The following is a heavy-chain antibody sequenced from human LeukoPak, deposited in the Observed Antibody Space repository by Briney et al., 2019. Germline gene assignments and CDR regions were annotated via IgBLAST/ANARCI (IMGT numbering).Heavy chain of an antibody. CDR1: GFTFSSYA. Sequence: GGSLRLSCAASGFTFSSYAMSWVRQAPGKGLEWVSGISGSGDNTYYADSVKGRFTISRDNSKNTLYLQMNSLRAEDTAVYYCAKHCSSTSCLDYWGQGTLVTVS. J-gene: IGHJ4*02. V-gene: IGHV3-23*01. D-gene: IGHD2-2*01. CDR3: AKHCSSTSCLDY. CDR2: ISGSGDNT.